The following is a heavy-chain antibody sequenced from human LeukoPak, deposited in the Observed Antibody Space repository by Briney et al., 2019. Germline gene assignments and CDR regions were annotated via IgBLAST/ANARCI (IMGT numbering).Heavy chain of an antibody. CDR3: ARDRSWRAPETIVY. Sequence: PGGSLRLSCAGSGFTFSDYYMSWIRQAPGKGLEGVSYISSSGSTIYYADSVKGRFTISRDNAKSSLYLQVNSLRAEDTAVYYCARDRSWRAPETIVYWGQGTLVTVSS. V-gene: IGHV3-11*04. CDR1: GFTFSDYY. J-gene: IGHJ4*02. D-gene: IGHD4-11*01. CDR2: ISSSGSTI.